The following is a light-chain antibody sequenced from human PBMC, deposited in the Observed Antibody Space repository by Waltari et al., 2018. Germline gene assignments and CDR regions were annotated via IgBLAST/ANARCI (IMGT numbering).Light chain of an antibody. Sequence: EIVLTQSPGTLSLSPGERATLSCRVSQSVSRALAWYQQKPGQAPRLLIYGASTRATGVPDRFSGSGSGTDFSLTISSLDPEDFAVYYCQHYVKLPVTYGQGTKVEI. CDR3: QHYVKLPVT. J-gene: IGKJ1*01. CDR2: GAS. CDR1: QSVSRA. V-gene: IGKV3-20*01.